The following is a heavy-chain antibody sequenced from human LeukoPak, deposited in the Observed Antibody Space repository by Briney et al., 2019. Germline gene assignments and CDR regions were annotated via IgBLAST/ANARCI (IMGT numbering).Heavy chain of an antibody. CDR1: GFTFSTYA. Sequence: GGSLRLSCAASGFTFSTYAMSWVRQAPGKGLEWVSAISGSGSSTYYADSVKGRFTTSRDNSKNTLYLQMNSLRAEDTAVYYCAKQPLGGNYFDYWGQGTPVTVSS. CDR3: AKQPLGGNYFDY. CDR2: ISGSGSST. V-gene: IGHV3-23*01. D-gene: IGHD1-26*01. J-gene: IGHJ4*02.